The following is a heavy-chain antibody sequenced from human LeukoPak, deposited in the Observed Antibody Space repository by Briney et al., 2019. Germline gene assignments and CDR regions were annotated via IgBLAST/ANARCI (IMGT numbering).Heavy chain of an antibody. V-gene: IGHV1-69*06. CDR3: ATDSGSYRFGFDY. Sequence: SVKVSCKASGGTFSSYAISWVRQAPGQGLEWMGGIIPIFGTANYAQKFQGRVTMTEDTSTDTAYMELSSLRSEDTAVYYCATDSGSYRFGFDYWGQGTLVTVSS. CDR1: GGTFSSYA. J-gene: IGHJ4*02. CDR2: IIPIFGTA. D-gene: IGHD1-26*01.